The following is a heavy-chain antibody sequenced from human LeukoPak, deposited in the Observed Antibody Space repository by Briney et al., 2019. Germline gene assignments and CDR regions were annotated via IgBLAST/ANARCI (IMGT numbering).Heavy chain of an antibody. CDR2: ISYDGSNK. V-gene: IGHV3-30-3*01. J-gene: IGHJ4*02. CDR1: GFTFSSYA. CDR3: ARGSGWYSVYYFDY. Sequence: PGRSLRLSCAASGFTFSSYAMHWVRQAPGKGLEWVAVISYDGSNKYYADSVKGRFTISRDNAKNSLYLQMNSLRAEDTAVYYCARGSGWYSVYYFDYWGQGTLVTVSS. D-gene: IGHD6-19*01.